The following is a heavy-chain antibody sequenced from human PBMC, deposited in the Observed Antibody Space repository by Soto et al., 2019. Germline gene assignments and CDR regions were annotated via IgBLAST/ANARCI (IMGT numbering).Heavy chain of an antibody. CDR2: ISDGGGTT. CDR3: AENGVDSTGWYFLNH. Sequence: EVQLLESGGVLVQPGGSLRLSCSASGITFSLYAMTWVRQAPGKGLEWVSTISDGGGTTYYADSVEGRFTISRDNSKNTIYLQMNSLRGEDTALYYCAENGVDSTGWYFLNHWGQGTLVTVSS. CDR1: GITFSLYA. V-gene: IGHV3-23*01. J-gene: IGHJ4*02. D-gene: IGHD6-19*01.